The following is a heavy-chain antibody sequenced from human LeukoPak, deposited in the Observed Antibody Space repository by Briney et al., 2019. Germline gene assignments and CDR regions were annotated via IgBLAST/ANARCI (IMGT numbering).Heavy chain of an antibody. CDR3: ARDPSSGYDPYFDY. J-gene: IGHJ4*02. D-gene: IGHD5-12*01. CDR1: GGTFSSYA. V-gene: IGHV1-69*05. Sequence: ASVKVSCKASGGTFSSYAISWVRQAPGQGLEWMGGIIPIFGTANYAQKFQGRVTITTDESTSTAYMELSSLRSEDTAVYYCARDPSSGYDPYFDYWGQGTLVTVSS. CDR2: IIPIFGTA.